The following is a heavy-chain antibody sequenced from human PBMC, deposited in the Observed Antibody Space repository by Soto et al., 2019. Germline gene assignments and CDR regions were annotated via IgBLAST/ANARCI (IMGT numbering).Heavy chain of an antibody. D-gene: IGHD3-22*01. CDR1: GYTFSDYY. CDR2: INPPDGST. J-gene: IGHJ4*02. CDR3: ARYYDSSGPAFDY. Sequence: ASVKVSCKASGYTFSDYYIHWVRQAPGHGLDWMGIINPPDGSTTYAQKFQGRVSMTSDTSTSTDYMEKSSLRSEDTAIYYCARYYDSSGPAFDYWGQ. V-gene: IGHV1-46*01.